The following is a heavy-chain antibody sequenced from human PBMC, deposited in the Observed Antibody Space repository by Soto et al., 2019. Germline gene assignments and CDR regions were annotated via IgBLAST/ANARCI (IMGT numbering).Heavy chain of an antibody. CDR3: ARSTEPGIAVADNYYYYYYMDV. CDR2: IYHSGST. J-gene: IGHJ6*03. CDR1: SGSISSSNW. Sequence: PSDTLSLTCAVSSGSISSSNWWSWVRQPPGKGLEWIGEIYHSGSTNYNPSLKSRVTISVDKSKNQFSLKLSSVTAADTAVYYCARSTEPGIAVADNYYYYYYMDVWGKGTTVTVSS. V-gene: IGHV4-4*02. D-gene: IGHD6-19*01.